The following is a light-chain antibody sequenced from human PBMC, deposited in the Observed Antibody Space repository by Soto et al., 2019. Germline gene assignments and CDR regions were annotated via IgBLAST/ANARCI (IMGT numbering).Light chain of an antibody. Sequence: QSVLTQPASVSGSPGQSITISCPGTSIDVGGYNYVSWYQQHPGKAPKLMIYDVSNRPSGVSNRFSGSKSGNTASLTISGLQAEDEADYYCSSYTSSSTLVFGTGTKVTGL. CDR2: DVS. CDR1: SIDVGGYNY. CDR3: SSYTSSSTLV. V-gene: IGLV2-14*01. J-gene: IGLJ1*01.